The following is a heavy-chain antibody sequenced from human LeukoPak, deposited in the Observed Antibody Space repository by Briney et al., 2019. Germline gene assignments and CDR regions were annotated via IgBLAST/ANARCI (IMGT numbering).Heavy chain of an antibody. D-gene: IGHD2-2*01. CDR1: GFTFSSYG. CDR2: IWYDGSNK. V-gene: IGHV3-33*01. J-gene: IGHJ4*02. CDR3: ATLGYCSSTICHDY. Sequence: GGSLRLSCAASGFTFSSYGMHWVRQAPGKGLEWVAVIWYDGSNKYYADSVKGRFTISRDNAKSSLYLQMNSLRGDDTAVYYCATLGYCSSTICHDYWGQGTLVTVSS.